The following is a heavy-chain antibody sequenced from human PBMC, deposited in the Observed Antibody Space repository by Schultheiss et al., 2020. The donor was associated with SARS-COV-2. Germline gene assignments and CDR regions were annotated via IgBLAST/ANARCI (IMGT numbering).Heavy chain of an antibody. CDR3: ARVHYDFWSGFYYYYMDV. J-gene: IGHJ6*03. D-gene: IGHD3-3*01. CDR1: GGSISSSSYY. V-gene: IGHV4-39*07. Sequence: SETLSLTCTVSGGSISSSSYYWGWIRQPPGKGLEWVGEIYESGSTNYNPSLKSRVTISVDTSKNQFSLKLSSVTAADTAVYYCARVHYDFWSGFYYYYMDVWGKGTTVTVSS. CDR2: IYESGST.